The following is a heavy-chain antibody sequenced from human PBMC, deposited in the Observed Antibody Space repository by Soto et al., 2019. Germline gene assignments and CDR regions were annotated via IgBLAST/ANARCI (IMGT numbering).Heavy chain of an antibody. CDR1: GFTFDDYA. D-gene: IGHD6-13*01. Sequence: PGGSLRLSCAASGFTFDDYAMHWVRQAPGKGLEWVSGISWNSGSIGYADSVKGRFTISRDNAKNSLYLQMNSLRAEDTALYYCAKDISSWFYYYYGMDVWGQGTTVTV. J-gene: IGHJ6*02. CDR3: AKDISSWFYYYYGMDV. CDR2: ISWNSGSI. V-gene: IGHV3-9*01.